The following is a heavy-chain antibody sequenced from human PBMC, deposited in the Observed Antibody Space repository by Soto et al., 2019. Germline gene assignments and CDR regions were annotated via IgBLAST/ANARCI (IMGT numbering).Heavy chain of an antibody. D-gene: IGHD6-13*01. J-gene: IGHJ4*02. CDR1: GGSISSSNW. CDR2: IYHSGST. V-gene: IGHV4-4*02. CDR3: ARIAAACTNFDY. Sequence: QVQLQESGPGLVKPSGTLSLTCAVSGGSISSSNWWSWVRQPPGKGLEWIGEIYHSGSTNYNPSLKSRVTISLDTSKNQFSLKLSSVTAADTAVYYCARIAAACTNFDYWGQGTLVTVSS.